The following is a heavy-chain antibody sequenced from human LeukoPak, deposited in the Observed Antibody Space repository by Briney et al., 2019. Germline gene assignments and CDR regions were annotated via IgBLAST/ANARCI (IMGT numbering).Heavy chain of an antibody. J-gene: IGHJ3*01. CDR2: ISYSGST. CDR3: AKGGARIPAAP. V-gene: IGHV4-59*01. Sequence: KSSETLSLTCTVSGDSISPYYWTWIRQPPGKGLEWIGYISYSGSTNYSPSLKGRVTMSVDTSKNQFSLKLTSATAADTAVYYCAKGGARIPAAPWGQGTMVTVSS. CDR1: GDSISPYY. D-gene: IGHD6-25*01.